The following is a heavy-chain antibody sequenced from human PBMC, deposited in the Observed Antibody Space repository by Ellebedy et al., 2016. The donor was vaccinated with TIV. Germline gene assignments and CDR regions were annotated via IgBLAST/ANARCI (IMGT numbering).Heavy chain of an antibody. D-gene: IGHD1-26*01. J-gene: IGHJ6*02. V-gene: IGHV3-30*03. CDR1: GFIFSTYG. CDR3: ARDVGGIYYYGMDV. CDR2: TSYDGSQK. Sequence: PGGSLRLSCSGSGFIFSTYGMHWVRQAPGKGLEWVAVTSYDGSQKYYADSVKGRFTISRDNSKNTVFLQMNSLRAEDTSVYYCARDVGGIYYYGMDVWGQGTTVTVSS.